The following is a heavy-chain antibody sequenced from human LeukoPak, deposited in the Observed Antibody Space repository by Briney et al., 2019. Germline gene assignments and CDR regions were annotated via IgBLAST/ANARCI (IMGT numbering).Heavy chain of an antibody. V-gene: IGHV4-59*08. CDR3: ARREGDYGYWYFDL. CDR1: GGSISSYY. CDR2: IYYSGST. Sequence: SETRSLTCTVPGGSISSYYWSWIRQPPGKGLEWIGYIYYSGSTNYNPSLKSRVTISVDTSKNQFSLKLSSVTAAATAVYYCARREGDYGYWYFDLWGRGTLVTVSS. J-gene: IGHJ2*01. D-gene: IGHD4-17*01.